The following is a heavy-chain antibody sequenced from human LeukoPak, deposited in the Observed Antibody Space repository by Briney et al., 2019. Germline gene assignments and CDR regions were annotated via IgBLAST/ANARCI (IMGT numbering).Heavy chain of an antibody. CDR1: GFTFSSYA. Sequence: GGSPRLSCAASGFTFSSYAMSWVRQAPGKGLEWVSAISGSGGSTYYADSVKGRFTISRDNSKNTLYLQMNSLRAEDTAVYYCAKEVVVITASGSQFDYWGQGTLVTVSS. CDR2: ISGSGGST. V-gene: IGHV3-23*01. CDR3: AKEVVVITASGSQFDY. D-gene: IGHD3-22*01. J-gene: IGHJ4*02.